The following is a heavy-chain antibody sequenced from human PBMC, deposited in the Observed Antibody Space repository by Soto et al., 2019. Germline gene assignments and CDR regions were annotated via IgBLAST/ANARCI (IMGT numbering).Heavy chain of an antibody. Sequence: QVQLRETGPGLVKPSGTLSLICSVSGGSLGTSNWWSLVRQSPGKGLQWIGDIYETGRTKYNPSLQRRLTIAVDESKAPFSLKLASVTAADTAVYYCARRKLRFLEWTLGPFASWGQGKRVIVSS. CDR3: ARRKLRFLEWTLGPFAS. D-gene: IGHD3-3*01. J-gene: IGHJ4*02. V-gene: IGHV4-4*02. CDR1: GGSLGTSNW. CDR2: IYETGRT.